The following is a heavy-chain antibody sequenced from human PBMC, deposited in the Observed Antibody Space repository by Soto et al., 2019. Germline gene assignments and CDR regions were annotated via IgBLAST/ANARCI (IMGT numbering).Heavy chain of an antibody. CDR2: IIPIFGTT. J-gene: IGHJ4*02. CDR1: GDIFSGYS. V-gene: IGHV1-69*14. D-gene: IGHD5-12*01. CDR3: ARDLGGGYDPGDY. Sequence: QVQLVQSGAEVKKPGSSVKVSCKTSGDIFSGYSISWVRQAPGQGLEWMGGIIPIFGTTNYAQRFHGRVTITADKSTSTVYMELYSLKSEDTAVYYGARDLGGGYDPGDYWGQGTLVTVSS.